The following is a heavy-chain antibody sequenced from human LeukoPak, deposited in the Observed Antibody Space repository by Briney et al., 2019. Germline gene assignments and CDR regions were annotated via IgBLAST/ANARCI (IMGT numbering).Heavy chain of an antibody. CDR1: GGSISSYY. CDR2: IYTSGST. V-gene: IGHV4-4*07. J-gene: IGHJ4*02. D-gene: IGHD6-13*01. CDR3: ARQAHEGAGIAAARSPDY. Sequence: PSETLSLTCTVSGGSISSYYWSWIRQPAGKGLEWIGRIYTSGSTNYNPSLKSRVTMSVDTSKNQFSLKLSSVTAADTAVYYCARQAHEGAGIAAARSPDYWGQGTLVTVSS.